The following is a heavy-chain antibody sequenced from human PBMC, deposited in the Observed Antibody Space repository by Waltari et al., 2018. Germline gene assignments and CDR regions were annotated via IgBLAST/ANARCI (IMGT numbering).Heavy chain of an antibody. CDR1: GYIFTNYG. J-gene: IGHJ4*02. CDR2: INTNTGNP. CDR3: ARGGGTFSKPQYFDS. D-gene: IGHD1-26*01. V-gene: IGHV7-4-1*02. Sequence: QVQLVQSGSEVKKPGASVKVYCTASGYIFTNYGTNWVRQAPGQGLEWMGWINTNTGNPMYVQGFTGRYVFSLDTSVRTAYLQISSLKAEDSGIYYCARGGGTFSKPQYFDSWGQGTRVTVSS.